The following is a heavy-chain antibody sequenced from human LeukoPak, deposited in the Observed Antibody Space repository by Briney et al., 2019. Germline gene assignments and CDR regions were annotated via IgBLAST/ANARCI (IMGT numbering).Heavy chain of an antibody. CDR2: AIPSLDVS. V-gene: IGHV1-69*04. Sequence: SVKVSCKASGDTFITYTFSWVRQAPGQGLEWMGRAIPSLDVSNYAEKFQGRVTINADESSSTTYMELTSLRSEDTAMYYCARDHCSRGSCLGGHWGQGTLVTVSS. J-gene: IGHJ4*02. CDR1: GDTFITYT. CDR3: ARDHCSRGSCLGGH. D-gene: IGHD2-15*01.